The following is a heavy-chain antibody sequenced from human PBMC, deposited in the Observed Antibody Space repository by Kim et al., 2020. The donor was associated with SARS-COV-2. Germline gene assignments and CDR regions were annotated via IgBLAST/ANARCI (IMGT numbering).Heavy chain of an antibody. J-gene: IGHJ5*02. V-gene: IGHV4-34*01. CDR2: INHGGST. D-gene: IGHD3-3*01. Sequence: SETLSLTCAVYGGSFSGYYWSWIRQPPGKGLEWIGEINHGGSTNYNPSLKSRVTISVDTSKNQFSLKLSSVTAADTAVYYCARGHYDFWSGYWPNWFDP. CDR3: ARGHYDFWSGYWPNWFDP. CDR1: GGSFSGYY.